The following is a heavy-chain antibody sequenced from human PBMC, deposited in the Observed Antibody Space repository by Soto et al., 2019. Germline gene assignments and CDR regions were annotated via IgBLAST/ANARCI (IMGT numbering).Heavy chain of an antibody. D-gene: IGHD3-3*01. V-gene: IGHV1-18*01. CDR1: GYTFTSYG. Sequence: QVQLVQSGAEVKKPGASVKVSCKASGYTFTSYGISWVRQAPGQGLEWMGWISAYNGNTNYAQKLQGRVTMTTDTSTSPAYMELRSLRADDTAVYYCARVEGEYDFWSGYSGYFDYWGQGTLVTVSS. J-gene: IGHJ4*02. CDR3: ARVEGEYDFWSGYSGYFDY. CDR2: ISAYNGNT.